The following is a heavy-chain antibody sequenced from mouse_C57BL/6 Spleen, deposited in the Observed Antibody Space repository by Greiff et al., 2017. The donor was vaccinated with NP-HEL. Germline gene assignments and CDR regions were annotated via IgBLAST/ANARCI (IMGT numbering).Heavy chain of an antibody. CDR3: ARSGEGRNFDY. D-gene: IGHD3-1*01. J-gene: IGHJ2*01. CDR2: IHPNSGST. V-gene: IGHV1-64*01. CDR1: GYTFTSYW. Sequence: QVQLQQSGAELVKPGASVKLSCKASGYTFTSYWMHWVKQRPGQGLEWIGMIHPNSGSTNYNEKFKSKATLTVDKSSSTAYMQLSSLTSEDSAVYYCARSGEGRNFDYWGQGTTLTVSS.